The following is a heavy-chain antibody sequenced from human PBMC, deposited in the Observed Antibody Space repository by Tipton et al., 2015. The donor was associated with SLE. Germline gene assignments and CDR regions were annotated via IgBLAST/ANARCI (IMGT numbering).Heavy chain of an antibody. D-gene: IGHD2-2*01. J-gene: IGHJ4*02. CDR3: ARDSCSSTSCYGWYYFDY. CDR1: GDSMSSGGSY. Sequence: TLSLTCTVSGDSMSSGGSYWSWIRQLPGKGLEWIGYIYYSGSTDYNPSLRSRVTMSVDTSKNQFSLKLSSVTAADTAVYYCARDSCSSTSCYGWYYFDYWGQGTLVTVSS. V-gene: IGHV4-31*03. CDR2: IYYSGST.